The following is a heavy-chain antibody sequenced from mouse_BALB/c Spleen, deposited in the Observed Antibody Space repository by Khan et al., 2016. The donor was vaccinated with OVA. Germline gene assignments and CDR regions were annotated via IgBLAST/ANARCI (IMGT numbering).Heavy chain of an antibody. CDR3: ARSRGYGRYYAMDY. D-gene: IGHD2-14*01. CDR1: GYTFTSYW. Sequence: QVQLQQSGAELAKPGASVKMSCKASGYTFTSYWMHWVKQRPGQGLEWIGYINPSTGYTEYNQKFKDKATLTADKSSSTAYMQLSSLTSEDSAVXYCARSRGYGRYYAMDYWGQGTSVTVSS. V-gene: IGHV1-7*01. J-gene: IGHJ4*01. CDR2: INPSTGYT.